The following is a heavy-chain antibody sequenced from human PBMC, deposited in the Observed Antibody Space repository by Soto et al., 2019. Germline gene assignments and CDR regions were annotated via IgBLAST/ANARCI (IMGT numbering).Heavy chain of an antibody. CDR1: GYTFTSYG. J-gene: IGHJ4*02. CDR3: ARNLPSAYYYDSSGPPEGAFDY. Sequence: ASVKVSCKASGYTFTSYGISWVRQAPGQGLEWMGWISAYNGNTNYAQKLQGRVTMTTDTSTSTAYMELRSLRSDDTAVYYCARNLPSAYYYDSSGPPEGAFDYWGQGSLVTVSS. V-gene: IGHV1-18*01. CDR2: ISAYNGNT. D-gene: IGHD3-22*01.